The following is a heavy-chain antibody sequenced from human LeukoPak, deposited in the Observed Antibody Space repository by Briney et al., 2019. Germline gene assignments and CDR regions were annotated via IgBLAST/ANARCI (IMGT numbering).Heavy chain of an antibody. CDR2: ITASGDRT. J-gene: IGHJ2*01. D-gene: IGHD6-13*01. CDR1: KFSLTTFS. Sequence: GGSLRLSCAAYKFSLTTFSMGWVRQAPGEGLEWVSGITASGDRTHYSDSVKGRFTISRDNSKSTLYLQMNSLRADDSATYFCAKDLRGPAAGTWYFDLWGRGTLVTVSS. CDR3: AKDLRGPAAGTWYFDL. V-gene: IGHV3-23*01.